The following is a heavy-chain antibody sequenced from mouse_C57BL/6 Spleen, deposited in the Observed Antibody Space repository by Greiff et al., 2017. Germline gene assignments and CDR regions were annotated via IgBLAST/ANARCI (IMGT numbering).Heavy chain of an antibody. CDR2: INPYNGGT. D-gene: IGHD2-3*01. CDR3: ARRDYDGSSNY. V-gene: IGHV1-19*01. Sequence: DVKLVESGPVLVKPGASVKMSCKASGYTFTDYYMNWVKQSHGKSLEWIGVINPYNGGTSYNQKFKGKATLTVDKSSSTAYMELNSLTSEDSAVYYCARRDYDGSSNYWGQGTTLTVSS. J-gene: IGHJ2*01. CDR1: GYTFTDYY.